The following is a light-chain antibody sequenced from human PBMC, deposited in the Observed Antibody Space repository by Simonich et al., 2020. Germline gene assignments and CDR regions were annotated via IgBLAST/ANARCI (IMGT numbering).Light chain of an antibody. CDR2: EFS. CDR1: SSDVGGYNY. V-gene: IGLV2-11*01. J-gene: IGLJ3*02. CDR3: CSYAGSYTEV. Sequence: QSALTQPRSVSGSPGQSVTISCTGTSSDVGGYNYVSWYQQHPGKAPKLMIYEFSKRPSGVPDRFSGSKSGNTASLTISGLQAEDEADYYCCSYAGSYTEVFGGGTKLTVL.